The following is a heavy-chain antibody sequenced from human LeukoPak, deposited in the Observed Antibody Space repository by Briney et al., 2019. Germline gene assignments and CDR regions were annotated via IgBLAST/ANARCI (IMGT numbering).Heavy chain of an antibody. J-gene: IGHJ6*02. CDR2: ISSNGGST. CDR3: ARDHSSGWYEGNGMDV. D-gene: IGHD6-19*01. V-gene: IGHV3-64*01. Sequence: GGSLRLSCAASGFTFSSYAMHWVRQAPGKGLEYVSAISSNGGSTYYANSVKGRFTISRDNSKNTLYLQMGSLRAEDMAVYYCARDHSSGWYEGNGMDVWGQGTTVTVSS. CDR1: GFTFSSYA.